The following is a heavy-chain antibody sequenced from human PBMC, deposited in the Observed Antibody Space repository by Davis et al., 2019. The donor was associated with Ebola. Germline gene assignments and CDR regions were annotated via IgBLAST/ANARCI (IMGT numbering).Heavy chain of an antibody. Sequence: GESLKISCAASGITFTNYALHWVRQAPGKGLQWLAVISYDGNNQYYVDSVRGRFTVSRDNSKNTLYLQMNSLRPDDTAVYYCARGGYFGLGTYYNAAPFYYWGQGTLVTVSS. J-gene: IGHJ4*02. CDR1: GITFTNYA. V-gene: IGHV3-30*04. D-gene: IGHD3-10*01. CDR3: ARGGYFGLGTYYNAAPFYY. CDR2: ISYDGNNQ.